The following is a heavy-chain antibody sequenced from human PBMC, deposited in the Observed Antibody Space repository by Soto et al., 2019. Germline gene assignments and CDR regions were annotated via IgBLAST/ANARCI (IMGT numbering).Heavy chain of an antibody. V-gene: IGHV1-8*01. CDR3: ARVRGFCSGGSCYPPYYYYYGMDV. D-gene: IGHD2-15*01. CDR2: MNPNSGNT. CDR1: GYTFTSYD. Sequence: ASVKVSCKASGYTFTSYDINWVRQATGQGLEWMGWMNPNSGNTGYAQKFQGRVTMTRDTSTSTVYMELSSLRSEDTAVYYCARVRGFCSGGSCYPPYYYYYGMDVWGQGTTVTVSS. J-gene: IGHJ6*02.